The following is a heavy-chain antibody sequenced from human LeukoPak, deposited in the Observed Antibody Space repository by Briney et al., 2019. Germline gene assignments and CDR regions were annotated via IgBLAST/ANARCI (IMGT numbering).Heavy chain of an antibody. J-gene: IGHJ3*02. CDR3: ARYLIAAAGHRGAFDI. CDR1: GGSISSSSYY. Sequence: SETLSLTCTVSGGSISSSSYYWGWIRHPPGKGLEWIGSSYYSGSTYYNPSLKRRVTISVDTSKNQFSLKLSSVTAADTAVYYCARYLIAAAGHRGAFDIWGQGTMVTVSS. CDR2: SYYSGST. D-gene: IGHD6-13*01. V-gene: IGHV4-39*07.